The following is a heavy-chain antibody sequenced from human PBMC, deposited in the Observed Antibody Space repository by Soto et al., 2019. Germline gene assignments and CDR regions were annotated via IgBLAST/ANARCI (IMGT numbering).Heavy chain of an antibody. CDR2: IYYSGST. CDR1: GGSVSSGSYY. V-gene: IGHV4-61*01. CDR3: ARGGYYDSSGYYLRGFDY. J-gene: IGHJ4*02. Sequence: SETLSLTCTVSGGSVSSGSYYWSWIRQPPGKGLEWIGYIYYSGSTNYNPSLKSRVTISVDTSKNQFSLKLSSVTAADTAVYYCARGGYYDSSGYYLRGFDYWGQGTLVTVSS. D-gene: IGHD3-22*01.